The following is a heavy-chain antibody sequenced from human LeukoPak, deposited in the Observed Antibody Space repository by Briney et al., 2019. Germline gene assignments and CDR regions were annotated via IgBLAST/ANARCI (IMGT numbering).Heavy chain of an antibody. CDR2: ISYDGSNK. Sequence: GRSLRLSCAASGFTFSSYGMHWVRQAPGKGLEWVAVISYDGSNKYYADSVKGRFTISRDSSKNTLYLQMNSLRAEDTAVYYCAKDFWSGYSSVGYWGQGTLVTVSS. D-gene: IGHD3-3*01. V-gene: IGHV3-30*18. CDR3: AKDFWSGYSSVGY. CDR1: GFTFSSYG. J-gene: IGHJ4*02.